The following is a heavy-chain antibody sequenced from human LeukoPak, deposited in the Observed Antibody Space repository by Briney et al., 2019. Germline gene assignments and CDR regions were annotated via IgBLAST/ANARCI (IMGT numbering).Heavy chain of an antibody. CDR2: MNPNSGIT. D-gene: IGHD3-16*01. V-gene: IGHV1-8*01. CDR1: GYTFTNYD. CDR3: ARVPRELGAY. J-gene: IGHJ4*02. Sequence: GASVKVSCKASGYTFTNYDINWVRQATGQGLEWMGYMNPNSGITTYAQKFQGRVTMTRNTFISTAYMELSSLRSEDTAVYYCARVPRELGAYWGQGTLVTVSS.